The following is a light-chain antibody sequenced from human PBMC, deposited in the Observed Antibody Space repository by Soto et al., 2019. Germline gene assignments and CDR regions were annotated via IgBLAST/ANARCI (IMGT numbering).Light chain of an antibody. CDR3: MQALQTPFA. Sequence: DIVMTQSPLSLPVTPGEPASISCRSSQSLLHSNGYNYLDWYLQKPGQSPQLLIYLGSNRASGVPERLSGSGSGTDFTLKISRVEAEDVGVYYCMQALQTPFAFGPGTKVDIK. CDR1: QSLLHSNGYNY. J-gene: IGKJ3*01. CDR2: LGS. V-gene: IGKV2-28*01.